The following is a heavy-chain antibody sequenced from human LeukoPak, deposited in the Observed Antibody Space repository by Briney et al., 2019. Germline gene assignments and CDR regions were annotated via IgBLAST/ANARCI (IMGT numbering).Heavy chain of an antibody. CDR1: GGSISSYY. D-gene: IGHD3-3*01. V-gene: IGHV4-59*01. J-gene: IGHJ6*03. Sequence: SETLSLTCTVSGGSISSYYWSWIRQPPGKGLEWIGYFYYSGSTNYNPSLKSRVTISVDTSKHQFSLKLSSVTAADTAVYYCARGYYDFWSGYTYYYYYMDVWGKGTTVTVSS. CDR2: FYYSGST. CDR3: ARGYYDFWSGYTYYYYYMDV.